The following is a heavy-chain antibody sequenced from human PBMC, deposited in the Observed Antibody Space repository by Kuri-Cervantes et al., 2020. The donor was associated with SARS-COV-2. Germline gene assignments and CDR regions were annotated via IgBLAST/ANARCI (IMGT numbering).Heavy chain of an antibody. Sequence: GGSLRLSCEASGFIFSDYAIDWVRQAPGKGLEWVAIISYDGRNTKFADSVKGRFTISRDNSKNSLYLQMNSLRTEDTALYYCAKDMTPDYGGNVDYWGQGTLVTVSS. CDR2: ISYDGRNT. CDR1: GFIFSDYA. J-gene: IGHJ4*02. CDR3: AKDMTPDYGGNVDY. D-gene: IGHD4-23*01. V-gene: IGHV3-30*04.